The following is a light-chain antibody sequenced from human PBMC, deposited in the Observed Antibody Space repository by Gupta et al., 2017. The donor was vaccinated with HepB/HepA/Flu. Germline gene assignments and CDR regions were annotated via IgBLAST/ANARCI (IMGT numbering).Light chain of an antibody. CDR2: GNS. V-gene: IGLV1-40*01. Sequence: QSVLTQPPSVSGPPGQRVTISCTGSSSNIGAGYDVHWYQQLPGTAPKLLVYGNSNRPSGVPDRFSGSKSGTSASLAITGLQAEDEAGYYCQSYDSSLSGSVFGGGTKLTVL. J-gene: IGLJ2*01. CDR3: QSYDSSLSGSV. CDR1: SSNIGAGYD.